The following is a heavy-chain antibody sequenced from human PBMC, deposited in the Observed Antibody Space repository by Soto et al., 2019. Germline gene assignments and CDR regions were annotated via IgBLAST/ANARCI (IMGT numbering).Heavy chain of an antibody. V-gene: IGHV1-18*01. Sequence: GASVKVSCKASGYTFTSYGISWVRQAPGQGLEWMGWISAYNGNTNYAQKLQGRVTMTTDTSTSTAYMELRSLRSDDTAVYYCARAGAAAGTGSLYYYYYGMDVWGQGTTVTLSS. CDR3: ARAGAAAGTGSLYYYYYGMDV. D-gene: IGHD6-13*01. J-gene: IGHJ6*02. CDR2: ISAYNGNT. CDR1: GYTFTSYG.